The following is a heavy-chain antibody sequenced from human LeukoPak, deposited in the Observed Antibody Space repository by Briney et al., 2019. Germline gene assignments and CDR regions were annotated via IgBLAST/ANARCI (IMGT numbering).Heavy chain of an antibody. V-gene: IGHV1-8*02. J-gene: IGHJ4*02. CDR3: ARWGRGYKETIVDY. CDR2: MNPNSGNT. D-gene: IGHD5-18*01. CDR1: GGTFISYA. Sequence: ASVKVSCKASGGTFISYAINWVRQATGQGLEWMGWMNPNSGNTGYAQKFQGRVTMTRNTSISTAYMELSSLRSEDTAVYYCARWGRGYKETIVDYWGQGTLVTVSS.